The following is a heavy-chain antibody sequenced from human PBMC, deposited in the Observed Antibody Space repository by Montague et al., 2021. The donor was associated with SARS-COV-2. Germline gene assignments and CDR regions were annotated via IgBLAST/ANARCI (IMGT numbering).Heavy chain of an antibody. Sequence: SETLSLTCSVSGDSISRSHYCWAWIRQRPGMELVWIVCISFTRKTYYHPYLKSRVTIYIATSKNHFSLRLSSVTAADSAVFYCARWGLNNAFDIWGLGTMITISS. J-gene: IGHJ3*02. D-gene: IGHD1/OR15-1a*01. CDR3: ARWGLNNAFDI. CDR1: GDSISRSHYC. CDR2: ISFTRKT. V-gene: IGHV4-39*02.